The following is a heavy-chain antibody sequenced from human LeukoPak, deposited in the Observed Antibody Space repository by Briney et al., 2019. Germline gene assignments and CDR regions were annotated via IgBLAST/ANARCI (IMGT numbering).Heavy chain of an antibody. Sequence: GGSLRLSCAASGFTFSSYAMSWVRQAPGKGLEWVSAISGSGGSTYYADSVKGRFTISRDNSKNTLYLQMNSLRAEDTAVYYCAKGHVWGSYRPYYFDYWGQGTLVTVSS. V-gene: IGHV3-23*01. D-gene: IGHD3-16*02. J-gene: IGHJ4*02. CDR1: GFTFSSYA. CDR2: ISGSGGST. CDR3: AKGHVWGSYRPYYFDY.